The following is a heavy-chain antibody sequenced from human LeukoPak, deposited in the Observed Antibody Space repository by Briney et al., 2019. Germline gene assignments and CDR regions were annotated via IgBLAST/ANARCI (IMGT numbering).Heavy chain of an antibody. CDR1: GFTFSSYW. V-gene: IGHV3-7*01. D-gene: IGHD3-10*01. J-gene: IGHJ5*02. CDR2: IKQDGSEK. CDR3: ARERGSGSYHPFDP. Sequence: GGSLRLSCVASGFTFSSYWMSWVRQTPGKGLEWVANIKQDGSEKNYVDSVKGRFTISRDNAKNSLYLQMNSLRADDTAVYYSARERGSGSYHPFDPWGQGTLATVSS.